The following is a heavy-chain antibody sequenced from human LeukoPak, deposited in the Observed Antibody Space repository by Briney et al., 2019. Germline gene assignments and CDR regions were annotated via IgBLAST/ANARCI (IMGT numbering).Heavy chain of an antibody. CDR3: ARVRTIVRGVINYYYMDV. CDR1: GFTFSSYN. V-gene: IGHV3-21*01. Sequence: GGSLRLSCAASGFTFSSYNMNWVRQAPGKGLEWASSITSGSSYIYYADSVKGRFTISRDNAKNSLYLQMNSLRAEDTAVYYCARVRTIVRGVINYYYMDVWGKGTTVTVSS. CDR2: ITSGSSYI. J-gene: IGHJ6*03. D-gene: IGHD3-10*01.